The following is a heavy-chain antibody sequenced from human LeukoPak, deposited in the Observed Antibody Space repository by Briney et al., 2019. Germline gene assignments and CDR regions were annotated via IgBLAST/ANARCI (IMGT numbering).Heavy chain of an antibody. CDR1: GITFSSYG. J-gene: IGHJ4*02. CDR3: AAERLLAMGTAFDY. Sequence: GGSLRLSCAASGITFSSYGMSWVRQAPGKGLEWVSSISSTGGTTYYADSVKGRFTISRDNSKNTLYLQMNSLRAEDTAIYYCAAERLLAMGTAFDYWGQGTLVTVSS. V-gene: IGHV3-23*01. CDR2: ISSTGGTT. D-gene: IGHD1-1*01.